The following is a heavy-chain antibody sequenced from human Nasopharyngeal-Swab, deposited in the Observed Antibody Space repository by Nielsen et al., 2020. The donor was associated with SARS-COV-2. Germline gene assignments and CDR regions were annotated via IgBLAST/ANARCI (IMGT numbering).Heavy chain of an antibody. D-gene: IGHD6-6*01. CDR1: GGTFSSYA. CDR3: ARRPYSSSSGDYYYGTDV. V-gene: IGHV1-69*13. Sequence: SVKVSCKASGGTFSSYAISWVRQAPGQGLEWMGGIIPIFGTANYAQKFQGRVTITADESTSTAYMELSSLRSEDTAVYYCARRPYSSSSGDYYYGTDVWGQGTTVTVSS. J-gene: IGHJ6*02. CDR2: IIPIFGTA.